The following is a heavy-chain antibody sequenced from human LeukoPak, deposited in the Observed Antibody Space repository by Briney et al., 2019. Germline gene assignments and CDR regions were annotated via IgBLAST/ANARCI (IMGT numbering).Heavy chain of an antibody. CDR3: ARVYCSGGSCHSDY. V-gene: IGHV4-59*01. D-gene: IGHD2-15*01. J-gene: IGHJ4*02. CDR2: IYYSGST. Sequence: SETLSLTCTVSGGSISSYYWSWIRQPPGKGLGWIGYIYYSGSTNYNPSLKSRVTISVDTSKNQFSLKLSSVTAADTAVYYCARVYCSGGSCHSDYWGQGTLVTVSS. CDR1: GGSISSYY.